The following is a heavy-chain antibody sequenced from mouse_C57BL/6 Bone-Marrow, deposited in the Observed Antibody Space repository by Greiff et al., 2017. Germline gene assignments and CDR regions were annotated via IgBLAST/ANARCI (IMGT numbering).Heavy chain of an antibody. CDR1: GYTFTSYG. V-gene: IGHV1-81*01. J-gene: IGHJ4*01. D-gene: IGHD2-5*01. Sequence: QVQLQQSGAELARPGASVKLSCKASGYTFTSYGISWVKQRTGQGLEWIGEIYPRSGNTYYNEKFKGQATLTADKSSSTAYMELRSLTSEDSAVYFCARGGYSNYGYAMDYWGQGTSVTVSS. CDR3: ARGGYSNYGYAMDY. CDR2: IYPRSGNT.